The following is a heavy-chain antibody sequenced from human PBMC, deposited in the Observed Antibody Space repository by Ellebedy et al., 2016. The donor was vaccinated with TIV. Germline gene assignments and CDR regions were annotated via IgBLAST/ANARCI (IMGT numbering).Heavy chain of an antibody. CDR3: ARSSMIVVVPFDY. D-gene: IGHD3-22*01. CDR2: VYYSGNT. CDR1: GASISSYY. Sequence: MPSETLSLTCTVSGASISSYYWSWIRQPPGKGLEWIGYVYYSGNTKYNPSLKSRVTISVDTPKNQISLTLSSVTAADTAVYYCARSSMIVVVPFDYWGQGTLVTVSS. V-gene: IGHV4-59*08. J-gene: IGHJ4*02.